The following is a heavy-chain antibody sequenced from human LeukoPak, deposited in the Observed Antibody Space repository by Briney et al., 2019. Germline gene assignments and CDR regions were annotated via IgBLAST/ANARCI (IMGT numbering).Heavy chain of an antibody. CDR1: GYTFTSYS. D-gene: IGHD6-13*01. J-gene: IGHJ6*03. CDR2: IIAYNGNT. Sequence: ASVKVSCKASGYTFTSYSISWVRQAPGQGVEWVGWIIAYNGNTNYTQKLQGRVTMTTDTSTSTAYMELRSLRSDDTAVYYCARGLKQQLVRNYHYYMDVWGKGTTVTVSS. V-gene: IGHV1-18*01. CDR3: ARGLKQQLVRNYHYYMDV.